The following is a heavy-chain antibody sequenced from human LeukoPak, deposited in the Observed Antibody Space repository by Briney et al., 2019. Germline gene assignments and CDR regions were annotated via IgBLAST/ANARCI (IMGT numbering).Heavy chain of an antibody. CDR1: GFTFSSYG. J-gene: IGHJ5*02. D-gene: IGHD5-12*01. CDR2: ISGSGGST. CDR3: AKQSGPLATWFDP. Sequence: GRSLRLSCAASGFTFSSYGMHWVRQAPGKGLEWVSAISGSGGSTYYADSVKGRFTISRDNSKNTLYLQMNSLRAEDTAVYYCAKQSGPLATWFDPWGQGTLVTVSS. V-gene: IGHV3-23*01.